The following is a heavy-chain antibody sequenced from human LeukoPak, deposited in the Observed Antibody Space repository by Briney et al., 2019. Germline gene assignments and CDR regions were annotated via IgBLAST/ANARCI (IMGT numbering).Heavy chain of an antibody. D-gene: IGHD3-22*01. J-gene: IGHJ4*02. CDR2: ISYDGSNK. CDR1: GFTFSSYG. Sequence: PGGSLRLSCAASGFTFSSYGMHGVRQAPGKRLEWVAVISYDGSNKYYADSVKGRFTISRDNSKNTRYLQMNSLRAEDTAVYYCAKEGEALYYDSSGYTDYWGQGTLVTVSS. V-gene: IGHV3-30*18. CDR3: AKEGEALYYDSSGYTDY.